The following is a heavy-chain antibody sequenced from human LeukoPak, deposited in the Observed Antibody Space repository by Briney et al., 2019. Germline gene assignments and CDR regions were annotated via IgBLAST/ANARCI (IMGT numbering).Heavy chain of an antibody. CDR2: ISAYNGNT. CDR3: ARHEYYYDSSGYHIGEYFDY. CDR1: GYTFTSYG. J-gene: IGHJ4*02. D-gene: IGHD3-22*01. Sequence: ASVKVSCKASGYTFTSYGISWVRQAPGQGLEWMGWISAYNGNTNYAQKLQGRVTMTTDTSTSTAYMELRSLRSDDTAVYYCARHEYYYDSSGYHIGEYFDYWGQGTLVTVSS. V-gene: IGHV1-18*01.